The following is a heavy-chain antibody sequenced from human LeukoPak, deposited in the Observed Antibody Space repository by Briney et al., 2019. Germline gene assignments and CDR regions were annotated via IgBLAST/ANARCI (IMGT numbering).Heavy chain of an antibody. CDR1: GFIFSSYA. D-gene: IGHD1-26*01. V-gene: IGHV3-64*04. CDR3: ARGLVVGGTGVWAFDI. J-gene: IGHJ3*02. CDR2: ISLNGGST. Sequence: GGSLRLSCSASGFIFSSYAMKWVRQAPGKGLEDVSGISLNGGSTFYADFVKGRFTISRDNSKNTLYLQMNSLRAEDTALYYCARGLVVGGTGVWAFDIWGQGTMVTVSS.